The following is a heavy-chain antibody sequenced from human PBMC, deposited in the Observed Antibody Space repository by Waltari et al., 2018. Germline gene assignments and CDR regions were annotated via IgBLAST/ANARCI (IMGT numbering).Heavy chain of an antibody. J-gene: IGHJ3*02. V-gene: IGHV4-39*07. Sequence: QLQLQESGPGLVKPSETLSLTCTVSGGSISSSSYYWGWIRQPPGKGLEWIGSIYYSGSTYSNPSLKSLVTTSVDTSKNQFSLKLSSVTAADTAVYYCARHLSSSWDDAFDIWGQGTMVTVSS. CDR2: IYYSGST. D-gene: IGHD6-13*01. CDR3: ARHLSSSWDDAFDI. CDR1: GGSISSSSYY.